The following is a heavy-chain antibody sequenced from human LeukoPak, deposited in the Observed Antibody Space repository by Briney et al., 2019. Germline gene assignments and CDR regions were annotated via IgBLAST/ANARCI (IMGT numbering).Heavy chain of an antibody. V-gene: IGHV4-39*01. CDR1: GGSISSSSYY. Sequence: SETLSLTCTVSGGSISSSSYYWGWIRQPPGKGLEWIGSIYYSGSTYYNPSLKSRVTISVDTSKNQFSLKLSSVTAADTAVYYCATLNYESYDYVWGSYRPKGGDFDYWGQGTLVTVSS. J-gene: IGHJ4*02. CDR3: ATLNYESYDYVWGSYRPKGGDFDY. CDR2: IYYSGST. D-gene: IGHD3-16*02.